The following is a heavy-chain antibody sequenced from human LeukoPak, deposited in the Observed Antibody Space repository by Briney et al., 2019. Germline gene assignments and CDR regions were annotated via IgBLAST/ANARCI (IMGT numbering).Heavy chain of an antibody. CDR2: INSDGSYI. V-gene: IGHV3-64*04. CDR3: ARCLRGYCSGGSCYDYYGMDV. D-gene: IGHD2-15*01. J-gene: IGHJ6*02. CDR1: GFTFSLYA. Sequence: PGGSLRLSCSASGFTFSLYAMHWVRQAPGKGLEYVSAINSDGSYIYYADSVKGRFTISRDNAKNTLYLQMNSLRAEDTAVYYCARCLRGYCSGGSCYDYYGMDVWGQGTTVTVSS.